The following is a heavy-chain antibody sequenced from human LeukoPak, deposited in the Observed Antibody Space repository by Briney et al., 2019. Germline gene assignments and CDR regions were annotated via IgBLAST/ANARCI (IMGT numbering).Heavy chain of an antibody. J-gene: IGHJ4*02. D-gene: IGHD3-22*01. V-gene: IGHV1-8*01. CDR1: GYTFTSYD. CDR2: MNPNSGNT. CDR3: ARGTYYYDSSGYYHDY. Sequence: ASVKVSCKASGYTFTSYDINWVRHATGQGLEWMGWMNPNSGNTGYAQKFQGRVTMTRNSSISTAYMELSSLRSEDTAVYYCARGTYYYDSSGYYHDYWGQGTLVTVSS.